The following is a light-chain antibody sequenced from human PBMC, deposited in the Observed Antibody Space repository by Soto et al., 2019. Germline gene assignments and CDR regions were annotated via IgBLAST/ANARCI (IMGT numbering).Light chain of an antibody. CDR3: SSYTGSNIRYV. CDR2: EVS. J-gene: IGLJ1*01. V-gene: IGLV2-14*01. Sequence: QSVLTQPASVSGSPGQSITISCTGTSNDVGGYNYVSWYQHHPGKAPKLMIYEVSDRPSGVSNRFSGSKSGNTASLTISGLQAEDEADYYCSSYTGSNIRYVFGTGTKVTLL. CDR1: SNDVGGYNY.